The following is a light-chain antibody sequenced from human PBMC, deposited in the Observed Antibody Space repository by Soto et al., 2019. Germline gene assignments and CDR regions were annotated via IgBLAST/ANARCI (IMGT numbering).Light chain of an antibody. CDR2: GAS. CDR3: QQSYSTPLT. Sequence: EIVMTQSPATLSVSPGERATLSCRASQSISSNLVWYQQKAGQAPRLLIYGASTRATGIPARFSGSGSGTDFTLTISSLQPEDFATYYCQQSYSTPLTFGGGTKVDNK. J-gene: IGKJ4*01. CDR1: QSISSN. V-gene: IGKV3-15*01.